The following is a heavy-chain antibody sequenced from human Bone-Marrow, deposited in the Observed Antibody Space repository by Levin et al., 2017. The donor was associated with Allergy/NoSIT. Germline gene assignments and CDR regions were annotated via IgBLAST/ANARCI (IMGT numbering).Heavy chain of an antibody. D-gene: IGHD3-3*01. Sequence: HGESLKISCAASGFIFSGYSINWVRQAPGKGLEWVSSISSSSDIYYTDSMKGRFTISRDTAKNSVYLQMNSLRAEDTAVYYCARNWESTISDSFDIWGQGTMVTVSS. CDR1: GFIFSGYS. CDR3: ARNWESTISDSFDI. V-gene: IGHV3-21*06. J-gene: IGHJ3*02. CDR2: ISSSSDI.